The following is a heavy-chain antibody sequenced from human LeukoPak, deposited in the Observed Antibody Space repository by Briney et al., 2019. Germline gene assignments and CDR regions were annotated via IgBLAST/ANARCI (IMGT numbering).Heavy chain of an antibody. J-gene: IGHJ4*02. CDR2: ISGSGGST. Sequence: PGGSLRLSCAASGFTFSSYAMSWVRQAPGKGLEWVSAISGSGGSTYYADSVKGRFTISRDNSKNTLYLQINSLRAEDTAVYYCAKGGYCSGGSCYHHYFDYWGQGTLVTVSS. V-gene: IGHV3-23*01. CDR3: AKGGYCSGGSCYHHYFDY. CDR1: GFTFSSYA. D-gene: IGHD2-15*01.